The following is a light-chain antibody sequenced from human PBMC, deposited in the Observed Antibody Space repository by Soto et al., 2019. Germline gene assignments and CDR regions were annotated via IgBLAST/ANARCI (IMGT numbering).Light chain of an antibody. CDR2: AAS. V-gene: IGKV1-39*01. CDR3: QQSYSTPPLT. J-gene: IGKJ4*01. Sequence: DIQMTQSPSSLSASVGDRVTITCRASQSIGIYLNWYQQKPGKAPKLLIYAASNLQSGVPSRFSGSGSGTDYTLTISSLQPEDSATYYCQQSYSTPPLTFGGGTKVEIK. CDR1: QSIGIY.